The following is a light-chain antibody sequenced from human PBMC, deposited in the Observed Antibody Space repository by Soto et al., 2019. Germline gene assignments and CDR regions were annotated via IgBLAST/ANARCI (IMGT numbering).Light chain of an antibody. V-gene: IGKV1-39*01. CDR1: QSISNY. CDR3: QQSYNSPPT. J-gene: IGKJ3*01. CDR2: AAS. Sequence: DIQMTQSPSSLSASVGDRVTITCRASQSISNYLNWYQQKPGKAPNLLIFAASTLQSGVPSRFSGSGSGTDFTLTITSLQPEDFATYYCQQSYNSPPTFGPGTKVDI.